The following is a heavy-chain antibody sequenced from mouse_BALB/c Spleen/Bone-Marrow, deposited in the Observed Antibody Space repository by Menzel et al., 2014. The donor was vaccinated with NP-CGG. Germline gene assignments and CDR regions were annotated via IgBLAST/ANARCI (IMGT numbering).Heavy chain of an antibody. V-gene: IGHV14-3*02. CDR2: IDPANGNT. CDR3: ARFPYDYGGGDY. D-gene: IGHD2-4*01. CDR1: GFNIKDTY. J-gene: IGHJ2*01. Sequence: EVQLQQSGAELVKPGASVKLSCTASGFNIKDTYMHWVKQRPEQGLEWIGRIDPANGNTKYDPKFQGKATITADTFSNTAYLQLSSLTSEDTAVYYCARFPYDYGGGDYWGQGTTLTVSS.